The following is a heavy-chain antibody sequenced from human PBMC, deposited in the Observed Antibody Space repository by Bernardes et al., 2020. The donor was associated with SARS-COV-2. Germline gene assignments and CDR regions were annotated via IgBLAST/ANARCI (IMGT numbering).Heavy chain of an antibody. V-gene: IGHV3-7*01. CDR1: GCCFSSYW. CDR2: MEYDGGEN. CDR3: ARLQSDYFDY. Sequence: GGTLRLSCVVSGCCFSSYWWSWIRQPPGKGLEWVANMEYDGGENGFVDSVKGRFTVSRDNAKNSLYLQMDSLRVEDTAVYYCARLQSDYFDYWGRGTLVTVSS. J-gene: IGHJ4*02.